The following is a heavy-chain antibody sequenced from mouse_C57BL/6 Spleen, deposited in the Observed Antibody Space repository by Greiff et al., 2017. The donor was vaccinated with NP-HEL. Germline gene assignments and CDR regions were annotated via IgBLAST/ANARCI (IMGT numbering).Heavy chain of an antibody. CDR2: IYPGSGST. Sequence: QVQLQQPGAELVKPGASVKMSCKASGYTFTSYWITWVKQRPGQGLEWIGDIYPGSGSTNYNEKFKSKATLTVDTSSSTAYMQLSSLTSEDSAVYYCARRGSYDGYGGYYFDYWGQGTTLTVSS. J-gene: IGHJ2*01. CDR1: GYTFTSYW. V-gene: IGHV1-55*01. D-gene: IGHD2-3*01. CDR3: ARRGSYDGYGGYYFDY.